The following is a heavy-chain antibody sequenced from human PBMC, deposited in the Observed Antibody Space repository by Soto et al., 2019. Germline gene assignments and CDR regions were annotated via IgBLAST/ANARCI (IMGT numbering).Heavy chain of an antibody. CDR2: VNPSGGHT. CDR3: VRGGHVVVVTAALDY. Sequence: QVQLMQSGAEVKKPGASVKVSCKASGDTFTDYYIHWVRQAPGQGLEWMGTVNPSGGHTTYAQHFLGRVTMTRDTSTSTLYMELTSVTSDDTAIYYCVRGGHVVVVTAALDYWGQGTLVTVSS. V-gene: IGHV1-46*01. J-gene: IGHJ4*02. CDR1: GDTFTDYY. D-gene: IGHD2-21*02.